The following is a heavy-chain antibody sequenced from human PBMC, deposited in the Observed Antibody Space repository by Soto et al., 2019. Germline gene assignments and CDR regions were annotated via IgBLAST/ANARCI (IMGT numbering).Heavy chain of an antibody. CDR3: ARVGNWNDGLGS. CDR1: GGSISSTNW. V-gene: IGHV4-4*02. CDR2: IYHNGSP. Sequence: PSETLSLTCVVSGGSISSTNWWTWVRQPPGKRLEWIGEIYHNGSPTYSPSLRGRATISVDKSNNQFSLRLRSVTAADTAVYYCARVGNWNDGLGSWGQGALVTVSP. D-gene: IGHD1-1*01. J-gene: IGHJ5*02.